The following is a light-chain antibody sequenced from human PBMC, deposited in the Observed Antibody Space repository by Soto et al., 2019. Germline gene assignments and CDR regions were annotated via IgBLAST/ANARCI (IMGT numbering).Light chain of an antibody. CDR3: QQYSSSPGT. CDR2: ETS. Sequence: EIVLTQSPGTLSMSPGERATLSCRASQSVRASHIAWYQQKPGQAPSLLIYETSSRATGIPDRFRGSGSGTDFALTITRVEPEDVAMYFCQQYSSSPGTFGQGTKVEI. V-gene: IGKV3-20*01. CDR1: QSVRASH. J-gene: IGKJ1*01.